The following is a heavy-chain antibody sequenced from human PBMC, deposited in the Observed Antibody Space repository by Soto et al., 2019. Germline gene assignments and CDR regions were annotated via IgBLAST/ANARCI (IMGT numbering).Heavy chain of an antibody. CDR2: ISGSGGST. CDR3: APERRRSRSSYHYYGMDV. J-gene: IGHJ6*02. V-gene: IGHV3-23*01. Sequence: PGGSLRLSCAASGFTFSSYAMSWVRQAPGKGLEWVSAISGSGGSTYYADSVKGRFTISRDNSKNTLYLQMNSLRAEDTAVYYCAPERRRSRSSYHYYGMDVWGQGTTVTVSS. CDR1: GFTFSSYA. D-gene: IGHD6-6*01.